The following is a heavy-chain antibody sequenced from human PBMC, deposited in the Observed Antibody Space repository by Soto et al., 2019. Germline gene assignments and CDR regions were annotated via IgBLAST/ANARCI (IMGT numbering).Heavy chain of an antibody. CDR1: GFTFSSYG. Sequence: GGSLRLSCAASGFTFSSYGMHWVRQAPGKGLEWVAVIWYDGSNKYYADSVKGRFTISRDNSKNTLYLQMNSLRAEDTAVYYCARDPFDYGDSYNWFDPWGQGTLVTVSS. CDR2: IWYDGSNK. J-gene: IGHJ5*02. D-gene: IGHD4-17*01. CDR3: ARDPFDYGDSYNWFDP. V-gene: IGHV3-33*01.